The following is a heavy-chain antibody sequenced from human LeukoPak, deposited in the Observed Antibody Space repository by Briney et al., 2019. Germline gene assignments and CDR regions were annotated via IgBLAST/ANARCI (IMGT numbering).Heavy chain of an antibody. CDR2: INPKHGDT. Sequence: ASVKVSCKASGYTFIGYYMHWVRQAPGQGLEWMGWINPKHGDTNYAQKLQDRVSMTRDTSISTAYMHLSRLRSADTAVYYCARSPHILTGENFDYWGQGTLLTVSS. CDR3: ARSPHILTGENFDY. J-gene: IGHJ4*02. V-gene: IGHV1-2*02. CDR1: GYTFIGYY. D-gene: IGHD3-9*01.